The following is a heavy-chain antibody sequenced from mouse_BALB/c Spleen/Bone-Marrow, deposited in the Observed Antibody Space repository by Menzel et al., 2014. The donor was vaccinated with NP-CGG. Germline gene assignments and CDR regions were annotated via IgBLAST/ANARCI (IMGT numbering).Heavy chain of an antibody. CDR3: AREDGLWYFDV. V-gene: IGHV1-9*01. J-gene: IGHJ1*01. Sequence: VKSVESGAELMKPGASVKISCKATGYTFSSYWIEWVKQRPGHGLEWIGEILPGSGSTNYNEKFKGKATFTADTSSNTAYMQLSSPTSEDSAVYYCAREDGLWYFDVWGAGTTVTVSS. CDR1: GYTFSSYW. CDR2: ILPGSGST. D-gene: IGHD1-1*01.